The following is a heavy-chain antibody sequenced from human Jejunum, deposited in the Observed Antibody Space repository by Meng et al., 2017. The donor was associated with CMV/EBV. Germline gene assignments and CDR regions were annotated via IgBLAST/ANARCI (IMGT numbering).Heavy chain of an antibody. V-gene: IGHV2-5*02. CDR1: GFSPSTSGEG. D-gene: IGHD1-26*01. J-gene: IGHJ4*02. CDR3: AHFVGGYYPSRPDY. CDR2: IYRGDDK. Sequence: QITLKESGPTLVKPTXTLTLTCSFSGFSPSTSGEGVGWIRQPPGKALEWLALIYRGDDKRYSPSLNSRLTIAKDTSKNEVVLTLTNMGPIDTGTYYCAHFVGGYYPSRPDYWSQGTLVTVSS.